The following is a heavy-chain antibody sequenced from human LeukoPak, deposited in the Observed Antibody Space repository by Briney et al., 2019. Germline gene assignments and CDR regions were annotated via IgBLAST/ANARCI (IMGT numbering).Heavy chain of an antibody. CDR1: GGSISSSLYH. CDR2: IYYTGTT. Sequence: PSETLSLTCTVSGGSISSSLYHWGWIRQPPGKNLEWLGSIYYTGTTHYNPSLKSRVTISVDTSKNQFSLNLSSVTAADTAVYYCARQEIGLRSFDPWGQGTLVTVSS. V-gene: IGHV4-39*01. D-gene: IGHD3/OR15-3a*01. J-gene: IGHJ5*02. CDR3: ARQEIGLRSFDP.